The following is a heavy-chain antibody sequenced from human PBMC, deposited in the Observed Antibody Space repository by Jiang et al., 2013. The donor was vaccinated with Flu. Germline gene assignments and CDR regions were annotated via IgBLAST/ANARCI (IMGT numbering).Heavy chain of an antibody. Sequence: GKGLEWVSAISGSGGNTYYADSVKGRFTISRDNSKNTLYLQMNSLRAEDTAVYYCAKDHISAVPYDMVDYWGQGTLVTVSS. V-gene: IGHV3-23*01. J-gene: IGHJ4*02. CDR2: ISGSGGNT. D-gene: IGHD3-9*01. CDR3: AKDHISAVPYDMVDY.